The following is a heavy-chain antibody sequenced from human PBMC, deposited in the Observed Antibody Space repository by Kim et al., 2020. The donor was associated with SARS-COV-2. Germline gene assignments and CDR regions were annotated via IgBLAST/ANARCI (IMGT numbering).Heavy chain of an antibody. V-gene: IGHV4-59*01. CDR2: IYYSGST. J-gene: IGHJ3*02. Sequence: SETLSLTCTVSGGSISSYYWSWIRQPPGKGLEWIGYIYYSGSTNYNPSLKSRVTISVDTSKNQFSLKLSSVTAADTAVYYCAREVVGATLGAFDIWGQGTMVTVSS. D-gene: IGHD1-26*01. CDR1: GGSISSYY. CDR3: AREVVGATLGAFDI.